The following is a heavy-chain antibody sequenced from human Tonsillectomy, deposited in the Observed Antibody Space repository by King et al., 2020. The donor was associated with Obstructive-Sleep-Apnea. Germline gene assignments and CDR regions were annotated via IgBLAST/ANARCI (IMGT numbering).Heavy chain of an antibody. CDR2: IKSKTDDGTA. V-gene: IGHV3-15*01. CDR1: GFTFSNAW. D-gene: IGHD3-10*01. Sequence: EVQLVESGGGLIQPGGSLRLSCAASGFTFSNAWMNWVRQAPGKGLGWVGRIKSKTDDGTADYAAPVKGRFTISRDDSQNMLYLHISSLKTEDTGVYYCARQGRGYDRDYWGQGTLVTVSS. J-gene: IGHJ4*02. CDR3: ARQGRGYDRDY.